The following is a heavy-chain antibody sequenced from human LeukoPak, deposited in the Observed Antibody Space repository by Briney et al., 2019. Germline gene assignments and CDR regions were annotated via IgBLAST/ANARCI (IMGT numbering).Heavy chain of an antibody. D-gene: IGHD1-1*01. J-gene: IGHJ4*02. Sequence: QAGGSLRPSCAIAGFIFNTYGMRWGRQTPGEGVECVSTFSGGDGQTFYADSVKGRFTISRDSSRNTVSLQMNSLRVEDTAVYYCARGIYWSLDSWGQGTLVTVSS. CDR1: GFIFNTYG. CDR3: ARGIYWSLDS. V-gene: IGHV3-23*01. CDR2: FSGGDGQT.